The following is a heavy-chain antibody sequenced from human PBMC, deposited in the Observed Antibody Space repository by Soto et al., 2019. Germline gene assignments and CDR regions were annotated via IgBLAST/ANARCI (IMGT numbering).Heavy chain of an antibody. Sequence: PGESLKIACKGSEFSFISCWIGWVRQMPGKGLECMGIIQPGDSYTRYSPSFQGQVTISADKSISTVFLQWNSLEASDTAIYYCPGALIDRSVSLPDYFSFCGLEVWGQGTTVNVS. J-gene: IGHJ6*02. CDR2: IQPGDSYT. V-gene: IGHV5-51*01. CDR3: PGALIDRSVSLPDYFSFCGLEV. CDR1: EFSFISCW. D-gene: IGHD6-19*01.